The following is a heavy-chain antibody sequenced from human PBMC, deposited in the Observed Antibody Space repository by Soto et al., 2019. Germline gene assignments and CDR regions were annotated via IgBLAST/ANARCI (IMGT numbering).Heavy chain of an antibody. CDR3: AKAANKAPYFDY. CDR2: ISGSGTNT. CDR1: GFTFSNYV. J-gene: IGHJ4*02. Sequence: EVQVLDSGGGSVQPGGSLRLSCVASGFTFSNYVMNWVRQAPGKGLEWVSSISGSGTNTYYADSVKGRFTISRDNSKNTVFRQMNSLRAEDTALYFCAKAANKAPYFDYWCQGSLVSVSS. V-gene: IGHV3-23*01.